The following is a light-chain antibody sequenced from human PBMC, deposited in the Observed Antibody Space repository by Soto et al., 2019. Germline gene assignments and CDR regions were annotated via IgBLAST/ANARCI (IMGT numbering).Light chain of an antibody. Sequence: EIVLTQYTGTLSLSPGERATLSCRASQNVRTFLDWYQQKPGQAPRLLIYGASNRATGIPARFSGSGSGTDFTLTTSSLEPEDFAVYYCQQRSNWPPTFGQGTRLENK. V-gene: IGKV3-11*01. J-gene: IGKJ5*01. CDR3: QQRSNWPPT. CDR2: GAS. CDR1: QNVRTF.